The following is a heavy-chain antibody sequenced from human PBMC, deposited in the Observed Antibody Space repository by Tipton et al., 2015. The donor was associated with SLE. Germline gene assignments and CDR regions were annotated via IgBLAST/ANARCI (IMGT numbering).Heavy chain of an antibody. J-gene: IGHJ3*02. CDR2: INHSGST. CDR1: GGSFSGYY. CDR3: ARVFITGTSRGWVDI. V-gene: IGHV4-34*01. Sequence: TLSLTCAVYGGSFSGYYWSWIRQPPGKGLEWIGEINHSGSTNYNPSLKSRVTISADTSKNQFSLRLSSVTAADTAVYYCARVFITGTSRGWVDIWGQGTMVTVSS. D-gene: IGHD1-7*01.